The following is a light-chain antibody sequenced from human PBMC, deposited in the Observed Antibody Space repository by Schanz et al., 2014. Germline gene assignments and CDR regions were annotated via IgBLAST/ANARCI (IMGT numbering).Light chain of an antibody. CDR2: GAS. CDR1: QSVSSSY. V-gene: IGKV3-20*01. CDR3: QQSFSTPQT. J-gene: IGKJ1*01. Sequence: EIVLTQSPGTLSLSPGERATLSCRASQSVSSSYLAWYQQKPGQAPRLLIYGASSRPTGIPDRFSGSGPGTDFTLTIDSLQPEDFATYYCQQSFSTPQTFGQGTKVEIK.